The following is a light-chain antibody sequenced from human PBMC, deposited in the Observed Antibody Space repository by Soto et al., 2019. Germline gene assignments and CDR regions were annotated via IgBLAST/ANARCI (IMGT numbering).Light chain of an antibody. CDR2: LGS. CDR3: MKSLQTPIN. Sequence: DIVMTQSPLSLPVTPGEPASISCRSSQSPLHSNGYNYLDWYLQKPGQSPQLLIYLGSNRASGVPARFSGSGSGTDMTLKISRLEAEDVAVYYCMKSLQTPINFGQGTPLEIK. CDR1: QSPLHSNGYNY. V-gene: IGKV2-28*01. J-gene: IGKJ5*01.